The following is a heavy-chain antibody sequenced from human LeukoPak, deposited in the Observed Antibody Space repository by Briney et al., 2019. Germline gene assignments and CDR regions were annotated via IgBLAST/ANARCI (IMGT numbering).Heavy chain of an antibody. CDR3: AREGYYGSGSYLNWFDP. D-gene: IGHD3-10*01. CDR1: GGTFSSYA. CDR2: IIHIFGTA. J-gene: IGHJ5*02. V-gene: IGHV1-69*13. Sequence: ASVKVSCKASGGTFSSYAISWVRRAPGQGLEWMGGIIHIFGTAKYAQKFQGRVTITADESTSTAYMWLSSLRSEDAAVYYCAREGYYGSGSYLNWFDPWGQGTLVTVSS.